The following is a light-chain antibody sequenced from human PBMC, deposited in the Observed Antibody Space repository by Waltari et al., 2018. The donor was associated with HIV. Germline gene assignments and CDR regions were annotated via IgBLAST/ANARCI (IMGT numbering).Light chain of an antibody. V-gene: IGLV2-14*01. Sequence: QSALTQPASVSGSPGQSITISCAGTSSDVGHYNLVSWYQQHPAKAPKLIVFEVTNRPSGLSSRFSGSKSDNTASLTISGLQAEDEADYYCCSYTTSDTWVFGGGTKLTVL. CDR1: SSDVGHYNL. CDR3: CSYTTSDTWV. CDR2: EVT. J-gene: IGLJ3*02.